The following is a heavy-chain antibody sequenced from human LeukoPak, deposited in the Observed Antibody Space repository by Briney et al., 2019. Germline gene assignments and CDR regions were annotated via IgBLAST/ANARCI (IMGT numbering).Heavy chain of an antibody. CDR3: ARGLYGSGSYLRN. CDR2: ISSGSTI. J-gene: IGHJ4*02. D-gene: IGHD3-10*01. V-gene: IGHV3-11*04. CDR1: GFTFSDYY. Sequence: GGSLRPSCAASGFTFSDYYMSWIRQAPGKGLEWVSYISSGSTIYYADSVKGRSTISRDNAKNSLYLQMNSLRAEDTAVYYCARGLYGSGSYLRNWGQGTLVTVSS.